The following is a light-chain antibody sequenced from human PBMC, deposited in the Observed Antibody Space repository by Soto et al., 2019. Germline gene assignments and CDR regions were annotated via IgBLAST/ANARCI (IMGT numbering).Light chain of an antibody. J-gene: IGKJ4*01. CDR1: QGSRNH. V-gene: IGKV1-6*01. CDR2: AAS. Sequence: AIQMTQSPPSLSASVGDRVTITCRASQGSRNHLSWYQQKPGEAPKLLIFAASNLHNGVPSTFSGSGSGTDFTLTISSLQPEDFAAYYCLQDYDYPLTFGGGTKVEIK. CDR3: LQDYDYPLT.